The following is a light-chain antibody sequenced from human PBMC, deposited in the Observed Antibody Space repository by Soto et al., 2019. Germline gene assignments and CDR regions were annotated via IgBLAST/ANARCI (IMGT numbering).Light chain of an antibody. Sequence: IPLTQSPSSLSASVGDRVTITCRASQGINKFLAWYQQKPGKAPQLLIYGASTLHSGVPSRFSGSGSGTDFTLTISSVQPEDFATYYCQQLTNFQSTFGQGTKLDIK. CDR1: QGINKF. CDR3: QQLTNFQST. J-gene: IGKJ2*01. V-gene: IGKV1-9*01. CDR2: GAS.